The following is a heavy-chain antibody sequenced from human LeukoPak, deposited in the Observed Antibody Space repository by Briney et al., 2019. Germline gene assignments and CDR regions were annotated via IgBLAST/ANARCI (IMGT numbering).Heavy chain of an antibody. D-gene: IGHD3-22*01. Sequence: ASVKVSCKASGYTLTSYDINWVRQATGQGLEWMGWINPSSGGTNYAQKFQGRVTVTRDTSISTAYMDLSRLRSDDTAVYYCARAGVWDYSDSSGYHNAAFDIWGQGTMVTVSS. CDR2: INPSSGGT. J-gene: IGHJ3*02. CDR3: ARAGVWDYSDSSGYHNAAFDI. CDR1: GYTLTSYD. V-gene: IGHV1-2*02.